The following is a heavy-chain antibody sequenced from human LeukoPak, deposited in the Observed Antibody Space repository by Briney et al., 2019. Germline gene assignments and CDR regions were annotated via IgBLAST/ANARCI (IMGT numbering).Heavy chain of an antibody. CDR3: ARAHYYDSSGYYGY. Sequence: GGSLRLSCAASGFTFSNYGMSWVRQAPGKGLDWVSAISGSGGSTYYADSVKGRFTISRDNSKNTLYLQMNSLRAEDTAVYYCARAHYYDSSGYYGYWGQGTLVTVSS. J-gene: IGHJ4*02. V-gene: IGHV3-23*01. CDR2: ISGSGGST. CDR1: GFTFSNYG. D-gene: IGHD3-22*01.